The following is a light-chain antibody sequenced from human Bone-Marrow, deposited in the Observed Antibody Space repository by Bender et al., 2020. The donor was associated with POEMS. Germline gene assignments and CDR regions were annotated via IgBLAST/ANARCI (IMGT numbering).Light chain of an antibody. V-gene: IGLV3-25*03. Sequence: SYELTQPPSVSVSPGQTARITCSGDALPKQYAYWYQQKPGQAPVLVIYKDSERPSGIPERFSGSSSGTTVTLTISGVQAEDEADYYCQAWDSDTAVFGGGTKLTVL. J-gene: IGLJ2*01. CDR2: KDS. CDR3: QAWDSDTAV. CDR1: ALPKQY.